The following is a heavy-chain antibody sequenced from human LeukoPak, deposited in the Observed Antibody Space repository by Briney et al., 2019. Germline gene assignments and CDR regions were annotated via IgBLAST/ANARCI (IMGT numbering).Heavy chain of an antibody. CDR1: GLTFSGYA. CDR3: AKVLGVAAKYYFDF. CDR2: MSGSDGST. D-gene: IGHD2-15*01. V-gene: IGHV3-23*01. J-gene: IGHJ4*02. Sequence: GGSLRLSCAASGLTFSGYAMSWVRQAPGKGLEWVSVMSGSDGSTYYADPVKGRYTISRDNSKNTLYLQMNSLRAEDTAVYYCAKVLGVAAKYYFDFWGQGTLVTVSS.